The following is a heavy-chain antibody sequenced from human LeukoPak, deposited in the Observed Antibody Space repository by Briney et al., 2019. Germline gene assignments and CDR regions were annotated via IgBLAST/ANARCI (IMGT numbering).Heavy chain of an antibody. CDR1: GGSISSYY. CDR2: IYYSGST. J-gene: IGHJ3*02. D-gene: IGHD4-17*01. CDR3: AREKGGYGDFDAFDI. Sequence: SETLSLTCTVSGGSISSYYWSWIRQPPGKGLEWIGYIYYSGSTNYNPSLKSRVTISVDTSKNQFSLKLSSVTAADTAVYYCAREKGGYGDFDAFDIWGQGTMVTVSS. V-gene: IGHV4-59*01.